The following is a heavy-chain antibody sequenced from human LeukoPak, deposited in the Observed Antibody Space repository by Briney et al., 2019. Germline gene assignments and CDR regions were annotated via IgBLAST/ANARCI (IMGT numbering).Heavy chain of an antibody. CDR1: GFTFSSYE. CDR3: ATSSGWTSDAFDI. J-gene: IGHJ3*02. D-gene: IGHD6-19*01. CDR2: ISSSGSTI. V-gene: IGHV3-48*03. Sequence: GGSLRLSCAASGFTFSSYEMNWVRQAPGKGLERVSYISSSGSTIYYADSVKGRFTISRDNAKNSLYLQMNSLRAEDTAVYYCATSSGWTSDAFDIWGQGTMVTVSS.